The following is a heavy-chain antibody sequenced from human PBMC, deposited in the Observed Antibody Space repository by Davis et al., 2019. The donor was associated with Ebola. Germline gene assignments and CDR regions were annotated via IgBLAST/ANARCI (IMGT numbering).Heavy chain of an antibody. CDR1: GDTVSSGG. CDR2: AYYSSKWYN. Sequence: PSETLSPTFAAPGDTVSSGGWNWIRQPPSRGLEWLGRAYYSSKWYNDYAVSVKSRITINADTSKNQFSLQLNSVTPEDTALYYCARGWLRGGMDVWGEGTTVTV. CDR3: ARGWLRGGMDV. J-gene: IGHJ6*02. D-gene: IGHD5-18*01. V-gene: IGHV6-1*01.